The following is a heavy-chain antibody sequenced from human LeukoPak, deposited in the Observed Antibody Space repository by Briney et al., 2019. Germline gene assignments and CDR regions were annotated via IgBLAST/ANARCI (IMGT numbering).Heavy chain of an antibody. J-gene: IGHJ6*02. V-gene: IGHV3-30*03. CDR2: ISYDGSNK. CDR1: GFTFSSYG. CDR3: ARPSHPKTNGWYYFFGMDV. Sequence: GGSLRLSCAASGFTFSSYGMHWVRQAPGKGLEWVAVISYDGSNKYYADSVKGRFAISRDNSKNTLYLQMNSLRVEDTAVYYCARPSHPKTNGWYYFFGMDVWGQGTTVTVSS. D-gene: IGHD6-19*01.